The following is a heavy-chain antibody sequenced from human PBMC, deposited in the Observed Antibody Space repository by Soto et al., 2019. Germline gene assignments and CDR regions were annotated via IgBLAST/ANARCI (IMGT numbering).Heavy chain of an antibody. J-gene: IGHJ3*02. V-gene: IGHV3-30-3*01. CDR2: ISYDGSNK. CDR3: ARIDGTVVTDAFDI. CDR1: GFTFSSYA. Sequence: SLRLSCAASGFTFSSYAMHWVRQAPGKGLEWVAVISYDGSNKYYADSVKGRFTISRDNSKNTLYLQMNSLRAEDTAVYYCARIDGTVVTDAFDIWGQGAMVTVSS. D-gene: IGHD2-15*01.